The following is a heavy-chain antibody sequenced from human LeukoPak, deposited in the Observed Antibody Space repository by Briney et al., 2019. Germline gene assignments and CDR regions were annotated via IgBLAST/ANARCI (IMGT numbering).Heavy chain of an antibody. CDR1: GFTFSSYS. V-gene: IGHV3-21*01. CDR3: AKDQSTVTTRFDP. CDR2: ISSSSSYI. Sequence: GGSLRLSCAASGFTFSSYSMNWVRQAPGKGLEWVSSISSSSSYIYYADSVKGRFTISRDNAKNSLYLQMNSLRAEDTAVYYCAKDQSTVTTRFDPWGQGTLVTVSS. D-gene: IGHD4-17*01. J-gene: IGHJ5*02.